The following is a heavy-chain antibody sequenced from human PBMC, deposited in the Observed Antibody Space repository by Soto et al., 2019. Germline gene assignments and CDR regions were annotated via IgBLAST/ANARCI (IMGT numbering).Heavy chain of an antibody. Sequence: QVQLVQSGAEVKKPGASVKVSCKASGYTFTNYAMHWVRQAPGQRLEWMGWINAGNGNTKYSQEFQGRVTITRDTSASTAYMDLSSPRSEDTAVYYCARGPGGPDGPGDYWGQATRVTVSS. CDR3: ARGPGGPDGPGDY. J-gene: IGHJ4*02. V-gene: IGHV1-3*01. CDR1: GYTFTNYA. CDR2: INAGNGNT. D-gene: IGHD2-15*01.